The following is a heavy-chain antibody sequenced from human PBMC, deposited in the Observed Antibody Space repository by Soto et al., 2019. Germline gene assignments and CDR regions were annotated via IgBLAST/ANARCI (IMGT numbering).Heavy chain of an antibody. CDR1: GFTFSDYA. CDR3: AKGGRQWLVTSDFNY. V-gene: IGHV3-30*18. J-gene: IGHJ4*02. CDR2: VSHDGRNT. D-gene: IGHD6-19*01. Sequence: VQLVESGGGVVQPGRSLRLSCAASGFTFSDYAMHWVRQAPGKGLEWVAVVSHDGRNTHYADSVKGRFTISRDSSKNTVSLEMTSRRAEDMAGYYCAKGGRQWLVTSDFNYWGQGALVTVSS.